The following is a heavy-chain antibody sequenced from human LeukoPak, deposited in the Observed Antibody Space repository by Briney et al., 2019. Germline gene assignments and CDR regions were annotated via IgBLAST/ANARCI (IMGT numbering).Heavy chain of an antibody. J-gene: IGHJ6*02. Sequence: SETLSLTCTVSGGSISSYYWSWIRQPPGQGLEWIGYIYYSGSTNYNPSLKSRVTISVDTSKNQFSLKLSSVTAADTAVYYCARDLVYCSGGSCPPHYYYYGMDVWGQGTTVTVSS. D-gene: IGHD2-15*01. CDR2: IYYSGST. V-gene: IGHV4-59*01. CDR1: GGSISSYY. CDR3: ARDLVYCSGGSCPPHYYYYGMDV.